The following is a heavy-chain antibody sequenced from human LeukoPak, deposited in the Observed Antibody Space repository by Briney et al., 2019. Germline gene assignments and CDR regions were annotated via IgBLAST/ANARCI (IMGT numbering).Heavy chain of an antibody. V-gene: IGHV1-24*01. Sequence: ASVKVSCKVSGYTLTELSMHWVRQAPGKGLEWMGGFDPEDGETIYAQKFQGRVTMTEDTSTNTAYMELTSLISEDTAVYYCATGQTTPVLVDTLHFWGQGTLVTVSS. CDR2: FDPEDGET. J-gene: IGHJ4*02. CDR1: GYTLTELS. CDR3: ATGQTTPVLVDTLHF. D-gene: IGHD4-17*01.